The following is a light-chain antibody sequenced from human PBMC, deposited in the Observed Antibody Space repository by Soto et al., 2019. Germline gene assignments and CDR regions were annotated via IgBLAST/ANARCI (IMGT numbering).Light chain of an antibody. Sequence: VVLTQSPATLSLSPGDRATLSCRASRHVYINALGWYQQKPGLTPTLLIYGASTRATDIPDRFSATGSGTDFSLTISGVEPEDSAVYYCQQYGASPFTFGPGTRLEI. J-gene: IGKJ3*01. CDR2: GAS. CDR3: QQYGASPFT. V-gene: IGKV3-20*01. CDR1: RHVYINA.